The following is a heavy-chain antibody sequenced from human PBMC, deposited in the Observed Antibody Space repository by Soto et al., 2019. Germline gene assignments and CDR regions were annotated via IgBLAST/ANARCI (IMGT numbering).Heavy chain of an antibody. Sequence: ASVKVSCKASGYTFTGYYMHWVRQAPGQGLEWMGWINPNSGGTNYAQKFPGRVTMTRDTSISTAYMELSRLRSDDTAVYYCARARGQEYDYVWGSYRYVSRSEYFQHWGQGTLVTVSS. D-gene: IGHD3-16*02. CDR1: GYTFTGYY. J-gene: IGHJ1*01. CDR3: ARARGQEYDYVWGSYRYVSRSEYFQH. CDR2: INPNSGGT. V-gene: IGHV1-2*02.